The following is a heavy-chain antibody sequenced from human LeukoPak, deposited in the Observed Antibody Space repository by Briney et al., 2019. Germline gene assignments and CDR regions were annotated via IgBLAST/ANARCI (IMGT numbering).Heavy chain of an antibody. CDR1: GFTFSDYY. CDR2: ISSSGSTI. V-gene: IGHV3-11*01. J-gene: IGHJ6*02. CDR3: ARDRASIAVAGTSSYYYYGMDV. D-gene: IGHD6-19*01. Sequence: GGSLRLSCAASGFTFSDYYMSWIRQAPGKGLEWVSYISSSGSTIYYADSVEGRFTISRDNAKNSLYLQMNSLRAEDTAVYYCARDRASIAVAGTSSYYYYGMDVWGQGTTVTVSS.